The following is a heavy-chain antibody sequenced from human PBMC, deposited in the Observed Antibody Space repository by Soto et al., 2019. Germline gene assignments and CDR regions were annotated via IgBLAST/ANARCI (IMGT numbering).Heavy chain of an antibody. CDR3: ARHYKEWELLLGTNGHFDY. J-gene: IGHJ4*02. CDR1: GGSISSSSYY. Sequence: SETLSLTCTVSGGSISSSSYYWGWIRQPPGKGLEWIGSIYYSGSTYYNPSLKSRVTISVDTSKNQFSLKLSSVTAADTAVYYCARHYKEWELLLGTNGHFDYWGQGTLVTVSS. CDR2: IYYSGST. V-gene: IGHV4-39*01. D-gene: IGHD1-26*01.